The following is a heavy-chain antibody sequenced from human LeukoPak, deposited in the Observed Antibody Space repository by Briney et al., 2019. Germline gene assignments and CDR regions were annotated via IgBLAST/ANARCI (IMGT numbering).Heavy chain of an antibody. CDR2: FDPEDGET. CDR3: ATDKETQLALDY. CDR1: GYTLTELS. V-gene: IGHV1-24*01. J-gene: IGHJ4*02. Sequence: ASVKVSCKVSGYTLTELSMHWVRQAPGKGLEWMGGFDPEDGETTYAQKFQGRVTMTEDASTDIAYMELSSLRSEDTAVYYCATDKETQLALDYWGQGTLVTVSS. D-gene: IGHD3-3*02.